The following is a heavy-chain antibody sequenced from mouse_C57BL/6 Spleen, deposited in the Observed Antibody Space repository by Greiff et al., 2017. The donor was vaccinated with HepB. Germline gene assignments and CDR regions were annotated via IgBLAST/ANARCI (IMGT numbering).Heavy chain of an antibody. J-gene: IGHJ2*01. Sequence: QVQLKQSGAELVKPGASVKISCKASGYAFSSYWMNWVKQRPGKGLEWIGQIYPGDGDTNYNGKFKGKATLTADKSSSTAYMQLSSLTSEDSAVYFCTRSLYDGYDYWGQGTTLTVSS. V-gene: IGHV1-80*01. CDR1: GYAFSSYW. CDR3: TRSLYDGYDY. D-gene: IGHD2-3*01. CDR2: IYPGDGDT.